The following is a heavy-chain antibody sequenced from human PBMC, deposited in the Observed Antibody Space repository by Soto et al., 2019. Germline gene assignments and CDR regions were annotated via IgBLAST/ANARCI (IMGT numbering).Heavy chain of an antibody. J-gene: IGHJ4*02. CDR1: GFTFSSYW. CDR2: IKQDGSEK. V-gene: IGHV3-7*04. CDR3: ARGVYCSGGSCAALVDY. D-gene: IGHD2-15*01. Sequence: GGSLRLSCAASGFTFSSYWMSWVRQAPGKGLEWVANIKQDGSEKYYVDSVKGRFTISRDNAKNSLYLQMNSLRAEDTAVYYCARGVYCSGGSCAALVDYWGQGTLVTVSS.